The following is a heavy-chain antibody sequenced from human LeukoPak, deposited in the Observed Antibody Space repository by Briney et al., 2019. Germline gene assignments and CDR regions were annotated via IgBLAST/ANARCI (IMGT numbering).Heavy chain of an antibody. CDR3: ARGPSLSGSSWYGTKDIYAHY. CDR2: IIHIFGTA. D-gene: IGHD6-13*01. CDR1: GGTFINYA. J-gene: IGHJ4*02. Sequence: SVTVSFTGSGGTFINYAISWVRQAPGQGREWVGGIIHIFGTANYAQKFHVRVTITTAESTNTAYMELSSLRSEDTAVYYCARGPSLSGSSWYGTKDIYAHYWAQGTLLTVSS. V-gene: IGHV1-69*05.